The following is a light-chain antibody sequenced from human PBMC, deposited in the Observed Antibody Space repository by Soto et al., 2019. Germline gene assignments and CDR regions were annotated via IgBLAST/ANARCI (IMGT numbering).Light chain of an antibody. J-gene: IGKJ4*01. V-gene: IGKV1-12*01. CDR1: QGISRW. Sequence: DIQMTQPPSSVSASVGDRVTITCRASQGISRWLAWYQQIPGKAPKLLIYTASTLHSGVPSRFSGSGSGTEFSLTITGLQSEDFAPYYCQQANSVPLTFGGGTKVEIK. CDR2: TAS. CDR3: QQANSVPLT.